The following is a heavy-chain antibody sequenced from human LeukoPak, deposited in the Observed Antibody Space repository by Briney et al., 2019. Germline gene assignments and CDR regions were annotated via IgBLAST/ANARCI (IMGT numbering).Heavy chain of an antibody. D-gene: IGHD3-16*02. CDR3: AKAEYYDYVWGSYRSEPSDY. CDR2: ISYDGSNK. J-gene: IGHJ4*02. CDR1: GFTFSSYA. V-gene: IGHV3-30-3*01. Sequence: GGSLRLSCAASGFTFSSYAMHWVRQAPGKGLEWVAVISYDGSNKYYADSVKGRFTISRDNSKNTLYLQMNSLRAEDTAVYYCAKAEYYDYVWGSYRSEPSDYWGQGTLVTVSS.